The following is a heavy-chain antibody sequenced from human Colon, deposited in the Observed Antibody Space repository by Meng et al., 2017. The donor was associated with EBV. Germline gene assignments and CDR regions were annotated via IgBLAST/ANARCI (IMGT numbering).Heavy chain of an antibody. CDR3: ARHITPRGSEVINELLFDY. CDR1: GCSFSITNSY. D-gene: IGHD3-22*01. CDR2: IYYSGST. V-gene: IGHV4-39*01. J-gene: IGHJ4*02. Sequence: PQVRGPGPVQHLGPPSAPFIVSGCSFSITNSYWGWIRQPPGKGLEWIGTIYYSGSTSYNPSLKSRVTISVDTSKNQFSLKLSSVTAADTAVYYCARHITPRGSEVINELLFDYWGPGILVTVSS.